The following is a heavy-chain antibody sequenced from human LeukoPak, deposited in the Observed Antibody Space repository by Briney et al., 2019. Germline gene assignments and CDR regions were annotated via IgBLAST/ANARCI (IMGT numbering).Heavy chain of an antibody. J-gene: IGHJ6*02. CDR1: GFTFSSCE. V-gene: IGHV3-48*03. D-gene: IGHD1-1*01. CDR2: ISSSGSTI. CDR3: ARGASNWNFDYYGMDV. Sequence: PGGSLRLSCAASGFTFSSCEMNCVRQAPGKGLEWVSYISSSGSTIYYADSVKGRFTISRDNAKNSLYLQMNSLRAEDTAVYYCARGASNWNFDYYGMDVWGQGTTVTASS.